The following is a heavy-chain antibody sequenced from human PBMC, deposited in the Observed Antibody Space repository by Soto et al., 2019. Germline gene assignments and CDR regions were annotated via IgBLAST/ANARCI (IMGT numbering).Heavy chain of an antibody. Sequence: TSETLSLTCTVSGGSISSYYWSWIRQPPGKGLEWIGYIYYSGSTNYNPSLKSRVTISVDTSKNQFSLKLSSVTAADTAVYYCARGIRAAAGYYFDYWGQGTLVTVSS. CDR3: ARGIRAAAGYYFDY. V-gene: IGHV4-59*01. CDR1: GGSISSYY. CDR2: IYYSGST. J-gene: IGHJ4*02. D-gene: IGHD6-13*01.